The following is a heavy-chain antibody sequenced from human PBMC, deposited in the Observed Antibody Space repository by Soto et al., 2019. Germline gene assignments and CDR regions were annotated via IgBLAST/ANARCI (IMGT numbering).Heavy chain of an antibody. CDR2: IYYSGTA. Sequence: QVQLQQAGPGLVKPSQTLSLTCTVSGGSISSGDYFWSWIRQPPGKGLEWIGYIYYSGTAYYNPSLKCRLTISVDPSKSPVALKLCSVTAADTAMYYCARDVITPVHQGASDAFDIWGQGTMVTVSS. V-gene: IGHV4-30-4*01. J-gene: IGHJ3*02. CDR1: GGSISSGDYF. D-gene: IGHD2-15*01. CDR3: ARDVITPVHQGASDAFDI.